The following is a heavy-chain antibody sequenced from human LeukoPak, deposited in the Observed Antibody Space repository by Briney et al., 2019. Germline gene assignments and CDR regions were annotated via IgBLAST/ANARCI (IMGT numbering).Heavy chain of an antibody. V-gene: IGHV1-2*02. D-gene: IGHD4-11*01. Sequence: ASVKVSCKSSGYTFTVYYMHWVRQAPGPGLEWMGWINLNSGGTNSAQKFQGRVTMTRDTSITTAYMELSRLRSDDTAVYYCARDRSTVTTPYFDYWGQGTLVTVSS. CDR1: GYTFTVYY. CDR3: ARDRSTVTTPYFDY. J-gene: IGHJ4*02. CDR2: INLNSGGT.